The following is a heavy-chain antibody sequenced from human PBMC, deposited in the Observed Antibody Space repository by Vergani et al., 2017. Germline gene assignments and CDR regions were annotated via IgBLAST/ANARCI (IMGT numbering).Heavy chain of an antibody. CDR1: GFTSSYYG. CDR2: ISYDGTQK. Sequence: QVHRVESGGGVVQPGRSLRLSCVVSGFTSSYYGMHWVRQAPGKGLAWVAVISYDGTQKYYADSVKGRFTISRDNYKSTIYLQMNSLRAEDPAVYYCATKSCGTPGCQIGYFREWGQGTLGTVSS. V-gene: IGHV3-30*03. J-gene: IGHJ1*01. D-gene: IGHD2-15*01. CDR3: ATKSCGTPGCQIGYFRE.